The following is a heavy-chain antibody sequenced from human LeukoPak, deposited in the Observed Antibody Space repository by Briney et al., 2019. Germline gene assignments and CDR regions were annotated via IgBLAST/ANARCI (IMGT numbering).Heavy chain of an antibody. V-gene: IGHV4-59*08. CDR1: GGSISSFY. Sequence: SETLSLTCTVSGGSISSFYWSWIRPPPGKGLEWIAYISYIGSTDYNPSLKSRVTISVDTSKNQFSLKLSSVTAADTAVYYCARHDIVSRAFDVWGQGTMVTVSS. J-gene: IGHJ3*01. CDR2: ISYIGST. CDR3: ARHDIVSRAFDV. D-gene: IGHD5-12*01.